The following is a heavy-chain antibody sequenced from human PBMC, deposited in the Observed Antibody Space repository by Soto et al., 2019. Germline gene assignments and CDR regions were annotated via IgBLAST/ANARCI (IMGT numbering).Heavy chain of an antibody. CDR2: IYYSGST. D-gene: IGHD6-19*01. CDR3: ASSGYSSGWYQGY. Sequence: QVQLQESGPGLVKPSETLSLTCTVSGGSISSYYWSWIRQPPGKGLEWIGYIYYSGSTNYNPSLKSRVTISADTSKNQFSLKLSSVTAADTAVYYCASSGYSSGWYQGYWGQGTLVTVSS. J-gene: IGHJ4*02. V-gene: IGHV4-59*01. CDR1: GGSISSYY.